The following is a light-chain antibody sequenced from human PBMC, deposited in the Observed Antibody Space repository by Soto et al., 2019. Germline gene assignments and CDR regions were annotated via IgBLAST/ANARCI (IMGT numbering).Light chain of an antibody. V-gene: IGKV2-30*01. J-gene: IGKJ3*01. Sequence: DHAMNQSPLSLPVTLGQPASISCRSSQSLVYSDGDTYLTWFQQRPGQSPRRLIYKVSNRDSGVPDRFSGSGSGTDFTLKISRVEAEDVRSYCCMEATLLPKGFGAGGKVDI. CDR1: QSLVYSDGDTY. CDR2: KVS. CDR3: MEATLLPKG.